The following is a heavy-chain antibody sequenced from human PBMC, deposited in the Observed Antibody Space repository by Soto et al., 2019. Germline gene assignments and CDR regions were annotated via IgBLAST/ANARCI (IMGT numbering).Heavy chain of an antibody. D-gene: IGHD6-19*01. CDR3: ASGGGNSDWYSAFDI. Sequence: EVQLVESGGGLVQPGGSLRLSCAATGFTFSTYWVPWVRQAPGKGLVWVSRINSDGSTTNYADSVKGRFTISRDNAKNTLYLQMNILRAEDPAVYYCASGGGNSDWYSAFDIWGQGTMVTVSS. V-gene: IGHV3-74*01. J-gene: IGHJ3*02. CDR2: INSDGSTT. CDR1: GFTFSTYW.